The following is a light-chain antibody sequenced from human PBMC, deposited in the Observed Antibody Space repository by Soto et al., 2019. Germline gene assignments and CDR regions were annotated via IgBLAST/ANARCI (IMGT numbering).Light chain of an antibody. J-gene: IGLJ1*01. CDR1: SSNIGAGYD. Sequence: QSVLTQTPSVSGAPGQRVTISCTGRSSNIGAGYDVHWYQHLPGTAPKLLIYGTTNRPSGVPDRFSGSKSSISASLAITGLQAEDEADYYCHSYDSSLSASVFGAGTKVTV. CDR3: HSYDSSLSASV. CDR2: GTT. V-gene: IGLV1-40*01.